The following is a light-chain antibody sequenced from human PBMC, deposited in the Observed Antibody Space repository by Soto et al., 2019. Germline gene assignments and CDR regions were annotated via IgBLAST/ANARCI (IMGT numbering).Light chain of an antibody. J-gene: IGLJ3*02. CDR3: VLYMGSGIGV. V-gene: IGLV8-61*01. Sequence: QTVVTQEPSFSVSPGGTVTLTCGLRSGSVSTTYFPTWYQQTPGQPPRTLIFSTNTRSSGVPNRFSGSILGSKAALTITGAQAEDESDYYCVLYMGSGIGVFGGGTQLTVL. CDR1: SGSVSTTYF. CDR2: STN.